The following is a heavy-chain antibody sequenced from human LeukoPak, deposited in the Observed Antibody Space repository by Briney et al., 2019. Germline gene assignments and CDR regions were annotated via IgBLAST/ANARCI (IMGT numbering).Heavy chain of an antibody. CDR2: INPNSGGA. J-gene: IGHJ5*02. V-gene: IGHV1-2*02. Sequence: ASVKVSCKASGYTFTGYYMYWVRQAPGQGLEWMGWINPNSGGANYAQKFQGRVTMTRDTSISTAYMELSRLRSDDTAVYYCAGDVRYYGSGSYLLDPWGQGTLVTVSS. CDR1: GYTFTGYY. CDR3: AGDVRYYGSGSYLLDP. D-gene: IGHD3-10*01.